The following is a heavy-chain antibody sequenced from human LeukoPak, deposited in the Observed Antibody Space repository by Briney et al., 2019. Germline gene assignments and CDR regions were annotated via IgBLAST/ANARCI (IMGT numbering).Heavy chain of an antibody. J-gene: IGHJ6*03. CDR2: INPSGGST. CDR3: ARLASEIGGSGTYYLISYYMDV. D-gene: IGHD3-10*01. Sequence: GASVKVSCKASGYTFTSYHMHWVRQAPGQGLEWMGIINPSGGSTSYAQKFQGRVTMTRDMSTSTVYMELSSLRSEDTAMYYCARLASEIGGSGTYYLISYYMDVWGKGTTVTVSS. CDR1: GYTFTSYH. V-gene: IGHV1-46*01.